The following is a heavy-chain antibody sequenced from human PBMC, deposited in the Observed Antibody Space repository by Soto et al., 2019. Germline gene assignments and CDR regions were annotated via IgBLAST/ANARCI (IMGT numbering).Heavy chain of an antibody. CDR2: INGYNGNT. CDR3: AREGSAPYSCSGMDV. CDR1: GYTFTTYG. V-gene: IGHV1-18*01. J-gene: IGHJ6*02. D-gene: IGHD6-19*01. Sequence: QVQLEQSGAEVKKPGDSMKVSCKASGYTFTTYGISWVRQAPGQGLEWMGWINGYNGNTDYPQKLQGRVTXPXXXSXXTAYMELRSLRSDDTAVYYCAREGSAPYSCSGMDVWGQGTTVTVSS.